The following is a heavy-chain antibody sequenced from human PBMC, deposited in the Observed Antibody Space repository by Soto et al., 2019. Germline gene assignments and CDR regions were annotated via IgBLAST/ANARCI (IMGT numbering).Heavy chain of an antibody. Sequence: GGSLRLSCVDSGFTVRSFAMSWVRQAPGKGLEWVSGLSVGGDSTYYADSVKGRFTISRDTSKNTLYLQMNSLKADDTALYYCAKGAYAYRGYFDYWGQGTLVTVSS. CDR2: LSVGGDST. J-gene: IGHJ4*02. CDR3: AKGAYAYRGYFDY. CDR1: GFTVRSFA. D-gene: IGHD2-21*01. V-gene: IGHV3-23*01.